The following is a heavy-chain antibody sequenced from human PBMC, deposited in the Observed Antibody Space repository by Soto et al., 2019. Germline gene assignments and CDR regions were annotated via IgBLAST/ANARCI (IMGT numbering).Heavy chain of an antibody. CDR1: AYYFSGYG. Sequence: GALVKVSCKSSAYYFSGYGISWVRLSPGQGLECMEWISPYIGQTQFVGRFPGRVTMTTDTSTQTAYMEVRNLRSDDTAHYYCARDLTIVPATHPRLENYGMDVWGQGTTVTLSS. J-gene: IGHJ6*02. D-gene: IGHD2-2*01. CDR2: ISPYIGQT. CDR3: ARDLTIVPATHPRLENYGMDV. V-gene: IGHV1-18*01.